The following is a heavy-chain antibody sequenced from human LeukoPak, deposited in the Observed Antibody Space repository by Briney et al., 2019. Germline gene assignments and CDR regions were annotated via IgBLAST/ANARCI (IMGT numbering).Heavy chain of an antibody. D-gene: IGHD1-26*01. CDR2: IYHSGST. CDR3: ARGLRSGSYYKHWYFDL. J-gene: IGHJ2*01. Sequence: SETLSLTCAVSGGSISSGGYSWSWIRQPPGKGLEWIGYIYHSGSTYYYPSLKSRVTISVDRSKNQFSLKLSSVTAADTAVYYCARGLRSGSYYKHWYFDLWGRGTLVTVSS. CDR1: GGSISSGGYS. V-gene: IGHV4-30-2*01.